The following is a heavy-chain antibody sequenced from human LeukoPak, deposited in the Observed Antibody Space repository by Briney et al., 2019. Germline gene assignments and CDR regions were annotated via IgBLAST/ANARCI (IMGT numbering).Heavy chain of an antibody. CDR3: ARFIDIVVVPAAISGVGYFDY. J-gene: IGHJ4*02. Sequence: GGSLRLSCAASGFTFSSYEMNWVRQAPGKGLEWVSYISSSGSTIYYADSVKGRFTISRDNAKSSLYLQMNSLRAEDTAVYYCARFIDIVVVPAAISGVGYFDYWGQGTLVTVSS. CDR1: GFTFSSYE. D-gene: IGHD2-2*02. V-gene: IGHV3-48*03. CDR2: ISSSGSTI.